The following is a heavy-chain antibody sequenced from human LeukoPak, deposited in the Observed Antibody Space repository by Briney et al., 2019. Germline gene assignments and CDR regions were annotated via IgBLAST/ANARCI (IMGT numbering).Heavy chain of an antibody. V-gene: IGHV4-31*03. CDR1: GGSFNSGGYY. J-gene: IGHJ5*02. Sequence: PSETLSLTCTVSGGSFNSGGYYWSWIRQHPGKGLEWIGYIYHSGSTYYNPSLKSRVTISVDTSKNQFSRKLSSVTAADTAVYYCARRSEDIVVVVAGMKKKNWFDPWGQGTLVTVSP. D-gene: IGHD2-15*01. CDR3: ARRSEDIVVVVAGMKKKNWFDP. CDR2: IYHSGST.